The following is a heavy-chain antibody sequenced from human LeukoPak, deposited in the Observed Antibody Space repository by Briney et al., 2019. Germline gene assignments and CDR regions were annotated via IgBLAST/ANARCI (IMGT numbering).Heavy chain of an antibody. CDR2: ISGTGGST. J-gene: IGHJ4*02. Sequence: GGSLRLSCAASGFTFSSYAMSWVRQAPGKGLEWVSAISGTGGSTYYADSVKGRFTISRDNSKNTLYLQMNSLRAEDTAVYYCAEGDTTWELPHDYWGQGTLVTVSS. V-gene: IGHV3-23*01. CDR3: AEGDTTWELPHDY. CDR1: GFTFSSYA. D-gene: IGHD1-26*01.